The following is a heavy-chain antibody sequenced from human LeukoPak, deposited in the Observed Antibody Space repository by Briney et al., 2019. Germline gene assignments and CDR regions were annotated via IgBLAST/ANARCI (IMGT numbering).Heavy chain of an antibody. V-gene: IGHV4-34*01. Sequence: PSETLSLTCAVYGGSFSGYYWSWIRQPPGKGLEWIGEINHSGSTNYNPSLKSRVTISVDTSKNQFSLKLSSVTAADTAVYYCARDFTMVRGVRKDVWGQGTTVTVSS. CDR2: INHSGST. J-gene: IGHJ6*02. CDR1: GGSFSGYY. D-gene: IGHD3-10*01. CDR3: ARDFTMVRGVRKDV.